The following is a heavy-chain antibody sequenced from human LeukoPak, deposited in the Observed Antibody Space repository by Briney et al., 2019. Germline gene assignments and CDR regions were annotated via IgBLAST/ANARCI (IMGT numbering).Heavy chain of an antibody. J-gene: IGHJ4*02. D-gene: IGHD3-10*01. CDR3: ARGRSGEFDY. CDR2: INTDGSNT. CDR1: GFTFTSYA. V-gene: IGHV3-74*01. Sequence: GGSLRLSCAASGFTFTSYAMNWVRQAPGKGLVWVSRINTDGSNTNYADSVKGRFTISRDNAKNTLYLQMNSLRVEDTAVYYCARGRSGEFDYWGQGTLVTVSS.